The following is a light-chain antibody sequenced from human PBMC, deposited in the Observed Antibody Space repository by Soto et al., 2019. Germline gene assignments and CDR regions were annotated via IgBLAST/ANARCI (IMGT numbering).Light chain of an antibody. CDR3: QQYDTLLSLT. Sequence: DIQMTQSPSSLSASVGDRVTITCQASQDISNYLNWYQQKPGKAPKLLIYDASNLETGVPSRFSGSGSETDFTFTISRLQPEDIATYYCQQYDTLLSLTFGGGTKVEIK. CDR1: QDISNY. J-gene: IGKJ4*01. CDR2: DAS. V-gene: IGKV1-33*01.